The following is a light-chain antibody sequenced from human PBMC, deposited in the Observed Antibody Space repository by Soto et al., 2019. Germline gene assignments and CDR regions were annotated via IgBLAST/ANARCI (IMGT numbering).Light chain of an antibody. Sequence: SSELTQPPSVSVAPGQTAGITCGGSNIASKSVHWYQQKPGQAPVLVVYDDSDRPSGIPERFSGANSGNTATLTISRVEAGDEADYYCQVWDSLSDHVVFGGGTKVTVL. CDR1: NIASKS. J-gene: IGLJ2*01. V-gene: IGLV3-21*02. CDR3: QVWDSLSDHVV. CDR2: DDS.